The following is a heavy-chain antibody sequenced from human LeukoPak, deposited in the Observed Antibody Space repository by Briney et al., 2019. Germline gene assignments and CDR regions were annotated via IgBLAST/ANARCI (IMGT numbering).Heavy chain of an antibody. CDR1: GGSFSSYY. V-gene: IGHV4-4*07. CDR2: IYTSGST. CDR3: ARVKGNGNVRYYYYYYMDV. D-gene: IGHD1-1*01. Sequence: SETLSLTCTVSGGSFSSYYWNWIRQPAGKGLEWIGRIYTSGSTNYNPSLKSRVTMSVDTSKNQFSLKLSSVTAADTAVYYCARVKGNGNVRYYYYYYMDVWGKGTTVTVSS. J-gene: IGHJ6*03.